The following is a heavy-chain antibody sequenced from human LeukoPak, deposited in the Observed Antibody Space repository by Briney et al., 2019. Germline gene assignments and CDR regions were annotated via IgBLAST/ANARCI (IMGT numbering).Heavy chain of an antibody. CDR1: GLTFSSYW. CDR3: ARDRSDAFDI. CDR2: IKQDGSEK. D-gene: IGHD3-10*01. J-gene: IGHJ3*02. V-gene: IGHV3-7*01. Sequence: PGGSLRLSCAASGLTFSSYWMSWVRQAPGKGLEWVANIKQDGSEKYYVDSVKGRFTISRDNAKNSLYLQMNSLRAEDTAVYYCARDRSDAFDIWGQGTMVTVSS.